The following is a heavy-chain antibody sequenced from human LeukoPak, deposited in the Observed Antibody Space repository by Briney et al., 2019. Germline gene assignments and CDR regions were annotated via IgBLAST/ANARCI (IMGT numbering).Heavy chain of an antibody. CDR3: ARARGSIMTTVTPPDY. V-gene: IGHV4-39*07. CDR1: GGSISSSSYY. J-gene: IGHJ4*02. D-gene: IGHD4-17*01. CDR2: IYYSGST. Sequence: SSETLSLTCTVSGGSISSSSYYWGWIRQPPGKGLEWIGSIYYSGSTYYNPSLKSRVTISVDTSKNQFSLKLSSVTAADTAVYYCARARGSIMTTVTPPDYWGQGTLVTVSS.